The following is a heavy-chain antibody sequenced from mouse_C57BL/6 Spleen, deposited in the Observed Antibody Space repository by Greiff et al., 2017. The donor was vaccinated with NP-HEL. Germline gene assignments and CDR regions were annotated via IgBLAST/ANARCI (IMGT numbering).Heavy chain of an antibody. D-gene: IGHD3-1*01. V-gene: IGHV1-64*01. CDR1: GYTFTSYW. Sequence: QVQLKQPGAELVKPGASVKLSCKASGYTFTSYWMHWVKQRPGQGLEWIGMIHPNSGSTNYNEKFKSKATLTVDKSSSTAYMQLSSLTSEDSAVYYCARSGYDEYFDVWGTGTTVTVSS. CDR3: ARSGYDEYFDV. CDR2: IHPNSGST. J-gene: IGHJ1*03.